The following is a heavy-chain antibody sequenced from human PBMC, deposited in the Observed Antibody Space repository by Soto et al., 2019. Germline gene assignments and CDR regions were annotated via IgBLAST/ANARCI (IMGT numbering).Heavy chain of an antibody. CDR3: ARHEGTVGYYYNGMDV. V-gene: IGHV4-39*01. CDR1: GGSISSSSYY. J-gene: IGHJ6*02. Sequence: SETLSLTCTVSGGSISSSSYYWGWIRQPPGKGLEWIGSIYYSGSTYYNPSLKSRVTISVDTSKNQFSLKLSSVTAADTAVYYCARHEGTVGYYYNGMDVWGQGTTVTVSS. CDR2: IYYSGST. D-gene: IGHD4-17*01.